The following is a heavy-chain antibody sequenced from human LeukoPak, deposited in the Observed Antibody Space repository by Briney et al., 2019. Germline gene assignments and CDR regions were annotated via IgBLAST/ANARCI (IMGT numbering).Heavy chain of an antibody. D-gene: IGHD2-2*01. CDR3: ARVALPAAMPAYFDY. Sequence: GGSLRLSCAASGFTFSSYGMHWVRQAPGKGLEWVAVIWYDGSNKYYADSVKGRFTISRDNSKNTLYLQMNSLRAEDTAVYYCARVALPAAMPAYFDYWGQGTLVTVSS. CDR1: GFTFSSYG. CDR2: IWYDGSNK. J-gene: IGHJ4*02. V-gene: IGHV3-33*01.